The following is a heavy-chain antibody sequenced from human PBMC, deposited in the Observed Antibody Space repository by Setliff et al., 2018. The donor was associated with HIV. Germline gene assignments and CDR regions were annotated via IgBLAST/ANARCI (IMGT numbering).Heavy chain of an antibody. CDR1: GYTFTAYY. J-gene: IGHJ3*02. CDR3: ARVGLGGAFDI. D-gene: IGHD1-26*01. V-gene: IGHV1-2*02. Sequence: ASVKVSCKSSGYTFTAYYIHWVRQARGQGLEWMGWINPDSGATKYAEKFEGRVSLTRDTSINTVYMELSSLRSDDTAVYFCARVGLGGAFDIWGQGTKVTVSS. CDR2: INPDSGAT.